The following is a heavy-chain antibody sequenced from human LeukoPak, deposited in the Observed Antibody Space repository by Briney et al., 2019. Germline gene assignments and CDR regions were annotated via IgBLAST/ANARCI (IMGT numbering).Heavy chain of an antibody. V-gene: IGHV4-59*13. J-gene: IGHJ4*02. CDR3: ARVRTGIDY. Sequence: SETLSLTCTVSVGSISSYYWTGIGQPPGKGLEWIGYIYYSGSTNYNPSLKSRVTISVDTSKNQFSLKLSSVTAADTAVYYCARVRTGIDYWGQGTLVTVSS. D-gene: IGHD7-27*01. CDR2: IYYSGST. CDR1: VGSISSYY.